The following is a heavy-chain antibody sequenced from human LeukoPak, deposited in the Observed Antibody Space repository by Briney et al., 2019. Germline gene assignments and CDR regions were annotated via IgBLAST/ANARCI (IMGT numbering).Heavy chain of an antibody. CDR2: IYYTGRT. V-gene: IGHV4-4*02. CDR1: GGSLSSGNW. J-gene: IGHJ4*02. Sequence: TSGTLSLTCAVSGGSLSSGNWWTWIRQSPGKGLEWIAYIYYTGRTKYNPSLKSRVTISVDMSKNQFSLKVTSVTAADTAVYYCTGVTIHGNSDYWGQGALVTVSS. D-gene: IGHD5-24*01. CDR3: TGVTIHGNSDY.